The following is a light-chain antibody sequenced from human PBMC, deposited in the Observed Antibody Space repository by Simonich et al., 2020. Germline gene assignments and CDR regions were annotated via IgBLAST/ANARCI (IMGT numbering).Light chain of an antibody. J-gene: IGLJ3*02. V-gene: IGLV4-60*03. Sequence: QPVLTQSSSASASLGSSVKLTCTLSSGHSSYIIAWHQQKPGKAPRYLMKLEGSGSYNKGSGVPDRFSGSSSGADRYLTISNLQSEDEADYYCETWDSNTHWVFGGGTKLTVL. CDR2: LEGSGSY. CDR1: SGHSSYI. CDR3: ETWDSNTHWV.